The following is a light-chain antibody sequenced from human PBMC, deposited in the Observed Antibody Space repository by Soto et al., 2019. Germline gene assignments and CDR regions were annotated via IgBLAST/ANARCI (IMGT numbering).Light chain of an antibody. V-gene: IGKV1-5*03. Sequence: DIQMTQSPSTLSGSVGDRVTITCRASQTISSWLAWYQQKPGKAPKLLIYKASTLKSGVPSRFSGSGSGTEFTLTISSLQPDVFAIYYCQHYNRYSEAFGQGTKLDMK. CDR1: QTISSW. CDR3: QHYNRYSEA. J-gene: IGKJ1*01. CDR2: KAS.